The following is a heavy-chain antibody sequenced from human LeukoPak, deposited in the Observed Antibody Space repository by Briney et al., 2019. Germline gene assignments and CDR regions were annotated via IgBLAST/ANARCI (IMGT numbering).Heavy chain of an antibody. CDR1: GYTFNDYT. J-gene: IGHJ4*02. CDR2: ISWDGGST. CDR3: AKEGLLSAYFDY. Sequence: RGSLRLSCAASGYTFNDYTMHWVRQAPGKGLEWVSLISWDGGSTYYADTLKGRFTISRDNSKNSLYLQMNSLRTEDTALYYCAKEGLLSAYFDYWGQGTLVTVSS. D-gene: IGHD2-21*01. V-gene: IGHV3-43*01.